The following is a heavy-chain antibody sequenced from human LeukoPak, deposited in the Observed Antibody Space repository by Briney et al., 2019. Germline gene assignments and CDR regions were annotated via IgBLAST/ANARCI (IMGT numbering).Heavy chain of an antibody. CDR1: GYTFTGYY. V-gene: IGHV1-2*02. D-gene: IGHD4-23*01. CDR2: INPNSGDT. Sequence: ASVKVSCKASGYTFTGYYMHWVRQAPGQGLECMGWINPNSGDTYYAQKFQGRVTMTMDTSISTAYMELSSLRSDDTAMYYCARTSSTTVVTSHWGQGTLVTVSS. CDR3: ARTSSTTVVTSH. J-gene: IGHJ4*02.